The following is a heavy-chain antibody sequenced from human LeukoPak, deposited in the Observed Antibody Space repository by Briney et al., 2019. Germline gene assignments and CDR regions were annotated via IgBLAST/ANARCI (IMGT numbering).Heavy chain of an antibody. J-gene: IGHJ4*02. V-gene: IGHV3-7*01. Sequence: GGCLRLSCAASVFTFIIYWTSGVRDAPGKGLECVSKIKQDGGEKYYVDSVKGRFTISRHNAKNSLYLQMSSMRADDTAVYCCARDLPTGSDYFHYSGQGTLVTVSS. CDR2: IKQDGGEK. CDR1: VFTFIIYW. CDR3: ARDLPTGSDYFHY. D-gene: IGHD6-6*01.